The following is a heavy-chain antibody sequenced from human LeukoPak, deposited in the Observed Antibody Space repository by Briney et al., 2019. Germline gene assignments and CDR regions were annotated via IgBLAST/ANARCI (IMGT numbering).Heavy chain of an antibody. CDR2: ISGSVGST. Sequence: GGSLRLSCPASGFTFSSYAMSWVRQAPGKGLDWFSAISGSVGSTYYADSVKGRFTISRDNSKNTLYLQMNSLRAEDTAVYYCARTRYCSGGSCYHSGYYGMDVWGQGTTVTVSS. CDR1: GFTFSSYA. V-gene: IGHV3-23*01. CDR3: ARTRYCSGGSCYHSGYYGMDV. J-gene: IGHJ6*02. D-gene: IGHD2-15*01.